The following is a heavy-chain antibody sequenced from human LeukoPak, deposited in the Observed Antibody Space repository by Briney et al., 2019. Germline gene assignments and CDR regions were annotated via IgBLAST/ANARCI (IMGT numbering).Heavy chain of an antibody. CDR3: ARRLVVRGVIISDWFDP. Sequence: SETLSLTCTVSAGSISSYYWSWIRQPPGKGLEWIGYIYYSGSTNYNPSLKGRVTISVDTSKNQFSLKLSSVTAADTAVYYCARRLVVRGVIISDWFDPWGQGTLVTVSS. J-gene: IGHJ5*02. CDR2: IYYSGST. CDR1: AGSISSYY. V-gene: IGHV4-59*01. D-gene: IGHD3-10*01.